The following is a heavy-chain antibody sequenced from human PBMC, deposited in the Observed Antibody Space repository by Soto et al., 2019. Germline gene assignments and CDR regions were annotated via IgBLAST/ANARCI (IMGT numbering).Heavy chain of an antibody. D-gene: IGHD5-18*01. Sequence: PGESLKISCMGSGYSFTSYWNDWVRQMPGKGLECMGIIYPGDSDTRYSPSFQGQVTISADKSISTAYLQWSSLKASDTAMYYCARQRYGGKYYYGMDVWGQGTTVTVS. J-gene: IGHJ6*02. V-gene: IGHV5-51*01. CDR2: IYPGDSDT. CDR1: GYSFTSYW. CDR3: ARQRYGGKYYYGMDV.